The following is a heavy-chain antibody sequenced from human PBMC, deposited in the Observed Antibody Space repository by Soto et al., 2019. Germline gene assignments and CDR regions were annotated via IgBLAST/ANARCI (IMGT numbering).Heavy chain of an antibody. CDR3: ARGELAFDI. CDR1: GGSISSGGYS. J-gene: IGHJ3*02. CDR2: IYYSGST. D-gene: IGHD1-7*01. V-gene: IGHV4-31*03. Sequence: QVQLQESGPGLVKPSQTLSLTCTVSGGSISSGGYSWSWIRQHPGKGLEWIGYIYYSGSTYYNPSLKSRDTITVDTSKNQFSLKLRSVTAADTAVYYCARGELAFDIWGQGTMVTVSS.